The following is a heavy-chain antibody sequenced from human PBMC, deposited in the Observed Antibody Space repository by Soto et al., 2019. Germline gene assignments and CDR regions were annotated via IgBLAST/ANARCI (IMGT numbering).Heavy chain of an antibody. CDR2: ISSNSAYI. J-gene: IGHJ5*02. Sequence: GGFLRLSSTASGFTFRSFTMNWVRQAPGKGLEWVSTISSNSAYIYYTDALRGRFTISRDNAKNSLHLQMNSLRAEDTAVYYCTRDASRDSSARGWFDPWGPGTLVTVSS. CDR3: TRDASRDSSARGWFDP. CDR1: GFTFRSFT. V-gene: IGHV3-21*01. D-gene: IGHD6-13*01.